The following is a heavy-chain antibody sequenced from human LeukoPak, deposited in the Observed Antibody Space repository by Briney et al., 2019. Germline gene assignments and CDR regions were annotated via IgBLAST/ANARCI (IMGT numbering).Heavy chain of an antibody. D-gene: IGHD6-13*01. CDR1: GFTFSNYG. CDR2: ISGSGGST. Sequence: GGSLRLSCAASGFTFSNYGMGWVRQAPGKGLEWVSAISGSGGSTYYADSLKGRFTISRDNAKNSLFLQMHSLRAEDTAVYYCARVLEAAAFDYWGQGTLVTVSS. J-gene: IGHJ4*02. CDR3: ARVLEAAAFDY. V-gene: IGHV3-23*01.